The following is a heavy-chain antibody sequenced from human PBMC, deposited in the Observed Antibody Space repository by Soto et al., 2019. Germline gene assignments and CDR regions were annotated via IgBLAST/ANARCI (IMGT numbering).Heavy chain of an antibody. CDR3: AGGTYLDSSGYSYRFDY. J-gene: IGHJ4*02. Sequence: QVQLVQSGAEVKKPGSSVKVSCKASEGTFSSYAISWVRQAPGQGLEWMGGIIPIFGTANYAQKFQGRVTITADESTGTAYMGRGGLDPENTAFYSGAGGTYLDSSGYSYRFDYWGQGTLVTVSS. CDR1: EGTFSSYA. CDR2: IIPIFGTA. V-gene: IGHV1-69*01. D-gene: IGHD3-22*01.